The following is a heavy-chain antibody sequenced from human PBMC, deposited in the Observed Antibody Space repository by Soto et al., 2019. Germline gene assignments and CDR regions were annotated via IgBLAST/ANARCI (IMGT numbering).Heavy chain of an antibody. D-gene: IGHD2-15*01. Sequence: QVHLQESGPGLVKPSGTLSLTCTVSGGSLSTYYWSWIRQPPGKGLEWIGYVHDRATTRYNPALRTRVTISADTSKNQFSLGLRSVTAADTAVYFCARIRSIFSGGRNDDWGQGILVTVSA. CDR1: GGSLSTYY. CDR3: ARIRSIFSGGRNDD. V-gene: IGHV4-59*08. J-gene: IGHJ4*02. CDR2: VHDRATT.